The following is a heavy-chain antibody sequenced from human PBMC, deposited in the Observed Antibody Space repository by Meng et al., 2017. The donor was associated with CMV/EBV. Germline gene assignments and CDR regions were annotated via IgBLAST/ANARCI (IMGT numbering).Heavy chain of an antibody. Sequence: ASVKVSCKASGYTVTSYYMHWVRQAPGQGLEWMGIINPSGGSTSYAQKFQGRVTMTRDTSTSTVYMELSSLRSEDTAVYYCARIPGVYDFWSGPQGGWFDPWGQGTLVTVSS. J-gene: IGHJ5*02. CDR2: INPSGGST. CDR1: GYTVTSYY. CDR3: ARIPGVYDFWSGPQGGWFDP. V-gene: IGHV1-46*01. D-gene: IGHD3-3*01.